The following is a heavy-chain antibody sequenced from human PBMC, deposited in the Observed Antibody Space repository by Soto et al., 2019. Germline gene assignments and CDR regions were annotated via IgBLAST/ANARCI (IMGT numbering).Heavy chain of an antibody. CDR2: ISSNGGST. CDR3: VKDFGGVEMATITAFDI. J-gene: IGHJ3*02. D-gene: IGHD5-12*01. Sequence: VGSLRLSCSASGFTFSSYAMHWVRQAPGKGLEYVSAISSNGGSTYYADSVKGRFTISRDNSKNTPYLQMSSLRAEDTAVYYCVKDFGGVEMATITAFDIWGQGTMVTVSS. CDR1: GFTFSSYA. V-gene: IGHV3-64D*06.